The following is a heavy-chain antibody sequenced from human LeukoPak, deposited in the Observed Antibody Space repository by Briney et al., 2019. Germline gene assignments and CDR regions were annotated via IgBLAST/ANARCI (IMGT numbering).Heavy chain of an antibody. J-gene: IGHJ3*02. Sequence: ASVQVSCKASGYTFTAYYMHWVRQAPGQGLEWMGWINPNSGGTNYAQKFQGRVSMTRDTSISTAYMNLSSLRSDDTAFYYCARVHTGNTAYDAFDIWGQGTMVTVSS. CDR2: INPNSGGT. CDR1: GYTFTAYY. CDR3: ARVHTGNTAYDAFDI. D-gene: IGHD1/OR15-1a*01. V-gene: IGHV1-2*02.